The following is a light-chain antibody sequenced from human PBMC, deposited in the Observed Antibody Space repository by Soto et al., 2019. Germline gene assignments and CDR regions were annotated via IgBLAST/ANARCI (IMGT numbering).Light chain of an antibody. CDR3: QQTYTSPCT. J-gene: IGKJ2*02. V-gene: IGKV1-39*01. CDR1: QNSSDY. Sequence: DTQMTQSPSSLSASVGDRVTLTCRASQNSSDYLNWYLQKPGKAPKLLIYAASTLQSGVPSRFRGSGFGTDFSLTISSLQPEDFATYFWQQTYTSPCTFGQGTKLEIK. CDR2: AAS.